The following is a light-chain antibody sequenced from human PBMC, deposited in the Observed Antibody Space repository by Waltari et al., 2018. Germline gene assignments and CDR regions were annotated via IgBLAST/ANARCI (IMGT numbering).Light chain of an antibody. CDR1: SSDVGNYNF. V-gene: IGLV2-11*01. CDR2: DVV. J-gene: IGLJ7*01. CDR3: CSYAGSYTFV. Sequence: QSALTQPRSVSGSPGQSVTISCSGTSSDVGNYNFGSWYQQHPGNAPKLLIYDVVNRPSGVPDRFSGSKSGNTASLTISGLQTEDEGDYYCCSYAGSYTFVFGGGTQLTVL.